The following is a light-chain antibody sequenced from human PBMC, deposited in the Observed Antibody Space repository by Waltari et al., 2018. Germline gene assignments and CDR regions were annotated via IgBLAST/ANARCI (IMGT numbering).Light chain of an antibody. V-gene: IGLV2-14*03. CDR3: SSYTSSSTVV. J-gene: IGLJ2*01. CDR2: DVS. Sequence: QSALTQPASVSGSPGQPLTISCTGTSRDVGGYNYVSWYQQHPGKAPKLLIYDVSNRPSGVSNRFSGSKSGNTASLTISGLQAEDEADYYCSSYTSSSTVVFGGGTKLTVL. CDR1: SRDVGGYNY.